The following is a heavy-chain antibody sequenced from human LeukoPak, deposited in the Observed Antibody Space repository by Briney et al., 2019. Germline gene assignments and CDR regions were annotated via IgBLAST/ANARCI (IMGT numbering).Heavy chain of an antibody. D-gene: IGHD4-17*01. CDR2: IRYDGSNK. V-gene: IGHV3-30*02. CDR1: GFTFSSYG. CDR3: AREGHDYGDYALDY. J-gene: IGHJ4*02. Sequence: PGGSLRLSCAASGFTFSSYGMHWVRQAPGKGLEWVAFIRYDGSNKYYADSVKGRFTISRDNSKNTLYLQMNSLRAEDTAVYYCAREGHDYGDYALDYWGQGTLVTVSS.